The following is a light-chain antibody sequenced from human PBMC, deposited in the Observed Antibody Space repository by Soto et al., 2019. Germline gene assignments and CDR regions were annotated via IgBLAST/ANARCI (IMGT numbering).Light chain of an antibody. Sequence: NFMLTQPHSVSESPGKTVTISCTGSSGSIASNYVQWYQQRPGSAPTTVIYEDNQRPSGVPDRFSGSIDSSSNSASLTISGLKTEDEADYYCQSYDSSSHVVFGGGTKLPVL. CDR2: EDN. J-gene: IGLJ2*01. CDR3: QSYDSSSHVV. CDR1: SGSIASNY. V-gene: IGLV6-57*02.